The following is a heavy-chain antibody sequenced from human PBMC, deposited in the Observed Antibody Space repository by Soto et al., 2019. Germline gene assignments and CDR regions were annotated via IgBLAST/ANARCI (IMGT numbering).Heavy chain of an antibody. V-gene: IGHV3-13*05. J-gene: IGHJ2*01. Sequence: GGSLRLSCAASGFTFSSHDMHWVRQVTGKSLEWVSAITPAGDQPYADSVKGRFIISRENAKNSLYLQMNSLSVGDTAVYYCAREWVPTGYWYFDLWGRGTPVTVSS. D-gene: IGHD3-22*01. CDR3: AREWVPTGYWYFDL. CDR2: ITPAGDQ. CDR1: GFTFSSHD.